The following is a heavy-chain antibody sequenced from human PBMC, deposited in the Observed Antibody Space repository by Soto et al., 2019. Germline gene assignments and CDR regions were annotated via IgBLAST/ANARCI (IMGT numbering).Heavy chain of an antibody. V-gene: IGHV3-48*03. CDR1: GFTFSSYQ. CDR2: ISSSGSTI. J-gene: IGHJ4*02. CDR3: AREEDTAMGTRRFDY. Sequence: SLRLSCAASGFTFSSYQMNWVRQAPGTGLEWVSYISSSGSTIYYADSVKGRFTISRDNAKNSLYLQMNSLRAEDTAVYYCAREEDTAMGTRRFDYWGQGTLVTVSS. D-gene: IGHD5-18*01.